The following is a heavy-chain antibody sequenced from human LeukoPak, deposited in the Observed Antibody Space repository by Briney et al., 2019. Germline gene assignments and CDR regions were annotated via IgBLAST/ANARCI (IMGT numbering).Heavy chain of an antibody. CDR2: IRYDGSNK. J-gene: IGHJ5*02. V-gene: IGHV3-30*02. D-gene: IGHD2-2*01. CDR1: GFTFSSYG. Sequence: GGSLRLSCAASGFTFSSYGMHWVRQAPGKGLEWVAFIRYDGSNKYYADSVKGRFTISRDNSKNTLYLQMNSLRAEDTAVYYCAKDRSYCSSTSCLGGPEWFDPWGQGTLVTVSS. CDR3: AKDRSYCSSTSCLGGPEWFDP.